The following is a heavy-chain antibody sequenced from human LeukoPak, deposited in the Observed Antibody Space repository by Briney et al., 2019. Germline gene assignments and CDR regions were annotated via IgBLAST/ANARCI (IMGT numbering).Heavy chain of an antibody. CDR2: ISSSSSYI. D-gene: IGHD2-15*01. CDR1: GFTFSSYS. J-gene: IGHJ6*02. CDR3: AREYCSGGSCYLPNYYHYGMDV. Sequence: GGSLRLSCAASGFTFSSYSMNWVRQAPGKGLEWVSSISSSSSYIYYADSVKGRFTISRDNAKNSLYLQMNSLRAEDTAVYYCAREYCSGGSCYLPNYYHYGMDVWGQGTTVTVSS. V-gene: IGHV3-21*01.